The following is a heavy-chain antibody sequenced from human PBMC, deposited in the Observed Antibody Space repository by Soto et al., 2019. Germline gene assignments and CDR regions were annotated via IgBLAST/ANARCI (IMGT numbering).Heavy chain of an antibody. Sequence: ASVKVSCKASGYTFTSYAMHWVRQAPGQRLEWMGWINAGNGNTKYSQKNQGRVTNTRDTSASTAYKELSSLRSEDTVVYYCARDPRTDYYYYYMDVWGKGTTVTVSS. V-gene: IGHV1-3*01. CDR3: ARDPRTDYYYYYMDV. CDR1: GYTFTSYA. CDR2: INAGNGNT. J-gene: IGHJ6*03.